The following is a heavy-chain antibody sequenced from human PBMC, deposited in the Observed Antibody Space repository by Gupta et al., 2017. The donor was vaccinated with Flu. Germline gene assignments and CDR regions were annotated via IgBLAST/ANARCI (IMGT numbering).Heavy chain of an antibody. CDR1: GYNFPSYD. CDR2: ISTYNGNT. D-gene: IGHD6-6*01. J-gene: IGHJ4*02. Sequence: QVQLVQSGTEVKKPGASVKASCKSYGYNFPSYDIDWVRQAPGQGLEWMGCISTYNGNTNYAQKVQGRVTMTTDTSTSTTYMELRSLRSDDTAVYYCARGLRYSTSSGTVYWGQGALVTVSS. CDR3: ARGLRYSTSSGTVY. V-gene: IGHV1-18*04.